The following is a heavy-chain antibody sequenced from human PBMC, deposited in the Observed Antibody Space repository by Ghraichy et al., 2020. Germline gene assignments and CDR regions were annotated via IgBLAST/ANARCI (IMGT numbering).Heavy chain of an antibody. CDR3: TRDTFCIGGSCWSRAFDI. CDR2: INHVGIT. D-gene: IGHD2-15*01. CDR1: GGSFSNYY. J-gene: IGHJ3*02. Sequence: SETLSLTCAVNGGSFSNYYWSWVRQPPGKGLEWIGEINHVGITNYNPSLKSRLTISADTSKNYVSLNLSSVTAADTAVYYCTRDTFCIGGSCWSRAFDIWGQGTVVTVSS. V-gene: IGHV4-34*01.